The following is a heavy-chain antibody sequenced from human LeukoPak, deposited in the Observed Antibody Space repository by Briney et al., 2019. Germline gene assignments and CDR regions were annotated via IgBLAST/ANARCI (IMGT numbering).Heavy chain of an antibody. J-gene: IGHJ5*02. V-gene: IGHV4-34*01. CDR2: INHSGST. CDR3: ARHGGVATISNWFDP. D-gene: IGHD5-12*01. CDR1: GGSFSGYY. Sequence: SETLSLTCAVYGGSFSGYYWSWIRQPPGKGLEWIGEINHSGSTYYNPSLKSRVTISVDTSKNQFSLKLSSVTAADTAVYYCARHGGVATISNWFDPWGQGTLVTVSS.